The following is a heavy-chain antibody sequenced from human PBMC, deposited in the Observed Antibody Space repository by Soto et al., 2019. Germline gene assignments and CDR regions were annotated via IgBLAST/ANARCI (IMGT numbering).Heavy chain of an antibody. J-gene: IGHJ4*02. D-gene: IGHD3-22*01. Sequence: QVQLQESGPGLVKPSQTLSLTCTVSGGSISSGXXXXXXXXXXPGKGLEWIGYIYYSGSTYYNPSLKSRVTISVDTSKNQFSLKLSSVTAADTAVYYCARGRSSGYSYYFDYWGQGTLVTVSS. CDR3: ARGRSSGYSYYFDY. CDR1: GGSISSGXXX. V-gene: IGHV4-31*03. CDR2: IYYSGST.